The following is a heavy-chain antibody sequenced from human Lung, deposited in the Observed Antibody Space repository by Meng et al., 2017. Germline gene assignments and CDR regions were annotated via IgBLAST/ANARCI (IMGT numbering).Heavy chain of an antibody. V-gene: IGHV1-18*01. Sequence: KKHRASIKSSCKASGYTLTNYDISWVRQATGQGLEWMGWISVKNGEAKYPQNFQGRVTMTTDTTTSTAYMELRSLTSDDTAVYYCARYVPNGSFWYFDFWGRGTLVTVSS. J-gene: IGHJ2*01. D-gene: IGHD6-13*01. CDR3: ARYVPNGSFWYFDF. CDR1: GYTLTNYD. CDR2: ISVKNGEA.